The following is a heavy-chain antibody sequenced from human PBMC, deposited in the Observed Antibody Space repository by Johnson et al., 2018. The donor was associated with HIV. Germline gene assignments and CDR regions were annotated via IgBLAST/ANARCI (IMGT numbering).Heavy chain of an antibody. V-gene: IGHV3-30-3*01. CDR3: ARLFYGDDAFDI. J-gene: IGHJ3*02. CDR1: QFTFSSYA. CDR2: ISYDGSKK. D-gene: IGHD4-17*01. Sequence: QVQLVESGGGLAKPAWSPRLSCAASQFTFSSYAVQWVRQAPDKGLEWVAVISYDGSKKYYADSVRGRFTISRDNSKNTLFLQMNSLRAEDTAVYYCARLFYGDDAFDIWGQGTMVTVSS.